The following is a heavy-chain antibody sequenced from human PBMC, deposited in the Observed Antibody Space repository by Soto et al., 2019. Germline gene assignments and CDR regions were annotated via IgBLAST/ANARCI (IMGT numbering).Heavy chain of an antibody. J-gene: IGHJ4*02. CDR3: AAGSSWSVFYFDY. Sequence: GASVKVSCKASGFTFTSSAVQWVRQAPGQRLEWIGWIVVGSGNTNYAQKFQERVTITRDMSTSTAYMELSSVRSEDTAVYYCAAGSSWSVFYFDYWGQGTLVTVSS. V-gene: IGHV1-58*01. D-gene: IGHD6-13*01. CDR2: IVVGSGNT. CDR1: GFTFTSSA.